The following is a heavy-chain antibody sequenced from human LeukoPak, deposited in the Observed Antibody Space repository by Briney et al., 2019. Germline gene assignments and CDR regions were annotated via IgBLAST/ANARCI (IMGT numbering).Heavy chain of an antibody. CDR2: IYYSGST. CDR1: GGSISSSSYY. CDR3: ARDFWSGYENTDAFDI. V-gene: IGHV4-39*07. Sequence: SETLSLTCTVSGGSISSSSYYWGWIRQPPGKGLEWIGSIYYSGSTYYNPSLKSRVTISVDTSKNQFSLKLSSVTAADTAVYYCARDFWSGYENTDAFDIWGQGTMVTVSS. J-gene: IGHJ3*02. D-gene: IGHD3-3*01.